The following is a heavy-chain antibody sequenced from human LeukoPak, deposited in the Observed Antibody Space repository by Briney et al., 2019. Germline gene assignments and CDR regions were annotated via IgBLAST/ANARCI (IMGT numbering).Heavy chain of an antibody. J-gene: IGHJ4*02. CDR2: IYYSGST. Sequence: PSETLSLTCTVSGGSISSYYWSWIRQPPGKGLEWIGYIYYSGSTNYNPSLKSRLTMSIDTSKNQISLKLRSVTLADSAMYYCARLYLPATRFDYWGQGTLVTVSS. CDR1: GGSISSYY. V-gene: IGHV4-59*08. D-gene: IGHD5-24*01. CDR3: ARLYLPATRFDY.